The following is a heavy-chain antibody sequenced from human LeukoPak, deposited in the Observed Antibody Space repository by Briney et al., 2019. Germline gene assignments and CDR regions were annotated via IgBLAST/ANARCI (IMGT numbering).Heavy chain of an antibody. V-gene: IGHV3-30*02. CDR1: GFTFSSYG. Sequence: GGSLRLSCAASGFTFSSYGIHWVRQAPGKGLEWVAFIRYDGSDNYYADSVKGRFTISRDNSKSTLYLQMNNLRPEDTALYYCAKAQGSVTVDCWGQGALVTVSS. J-gene: IGHJ4*02. CDR2: IRYDGSDN. D-gene: IGHD2-21*02. CDR3: AKAQGSVTVDC.